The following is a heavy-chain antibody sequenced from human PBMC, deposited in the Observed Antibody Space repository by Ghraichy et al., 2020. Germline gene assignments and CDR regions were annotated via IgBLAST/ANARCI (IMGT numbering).Heavy chain of an antibody. V-gene: IGHV3-11*01. Sequence: GGSLRLSCAASGFTFSDYYMSWIRQAPGKGLEWVSYISSSGSTIYYADSVKGRFTISRDNAKNSLYLQMNSLRAEDTAVYYCARDSAHSGYYSESFYFDYWGQGTLVTVSS. J-gene: IGHJ4*02. CDR1: GFTFSDYY. D-gene: IGHD3-22*01. CDR2: ISSSGSTI. CDR3: ARDSAHSGYYSESFYFDY.